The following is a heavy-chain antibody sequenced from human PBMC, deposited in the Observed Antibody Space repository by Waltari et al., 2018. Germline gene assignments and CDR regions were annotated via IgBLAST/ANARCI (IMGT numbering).Heavy chain of an antibody. J-gene: IGHJ5*02. CDR3: AREADCSSTSCHVGWFDP. CDR2: IIPIFGTA. D-gene: IGHD2-2*01. CDR1: GGTFSSYA. Sequence: QVQLVQSGAEVKKPGSSVKVSCKASGGTFSSYAISWVRQAPGQGLEWMGGIIPIFGTANYEQKFQGRVTITADESTSTAYMELSSLRSEDTAVYYCAREADCSSTSCHVGWFDPWGQGTLVTVSS. V-gene: IGHV1-69*01.